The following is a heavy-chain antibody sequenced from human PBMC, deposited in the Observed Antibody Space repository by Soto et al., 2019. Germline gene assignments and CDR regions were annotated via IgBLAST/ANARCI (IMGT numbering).Heavy chain of an antibody. D-gene: IGHD2-2*01. CDR1: GYTFTTYD. Sequence: QVQLMQSGAEVKKPGASVKVSCKASGYTFTTYDINWVRQAPGQGLEWMGWMNPNRTNTGYAEKFQGRVTMTRDTSISTAYMELSSLRYDDTAVYYCVRGGFLSHDHVIIAPATLGFDPWGQGTLVNVSS. J-gene: IGHJ5*02. CDR3: VRGGFLSHDHVIIAPATLGFDP. V-gene: IGHV1-8*01. CDR2: MNPNRTNT.